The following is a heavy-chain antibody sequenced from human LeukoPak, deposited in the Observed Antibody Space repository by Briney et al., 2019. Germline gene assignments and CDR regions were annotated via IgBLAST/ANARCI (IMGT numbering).Heavy chain of an antibody. J-gene: IGHJ4*02. V-gene: IGHV3-23*01. Sequence: PGGSLRLSCAASGFTFSSYAMSWVRQAPGKGLEWVSAISGSGGSTYHADSVKGRFTISRDNSKNTLYLQMNSLRAEDTAVYYCAKGVVPAATVLLDYWGQGTLVTVSS. D-gene: IGHD2-2*01. CDR1: GFTFSSYA. CDR3: AKGVVPAATVLLDY. CDR2: ISGSGGST.